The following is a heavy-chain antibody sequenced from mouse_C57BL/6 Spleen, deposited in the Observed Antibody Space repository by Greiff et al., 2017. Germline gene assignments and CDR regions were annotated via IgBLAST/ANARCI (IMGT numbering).Heavy chain of an antibody. J-gene: IGHJ4*01. CDR3: ARDGYYHMDY. D-gene: IGHD2-3*01. V-gene: IGHV1-20*01. Sequence: VHVKQSGPELVKPGDSVKISCKASGYSFTGYFMNWVMQSHGKSLEWIGRINPYNGDTFYNQKFKGKATLTVDKSSSTAHMELRSLTSEDSAVYYCARDGYYHMDYWGQGTSVTVSS. CDR1: GYSFTGYF. CDR2: INPYNGDT.